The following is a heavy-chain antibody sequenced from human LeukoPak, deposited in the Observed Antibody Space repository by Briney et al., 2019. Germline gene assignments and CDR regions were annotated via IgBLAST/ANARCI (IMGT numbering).Heavy chain of an antibody. Sequence: GESLKISCKTSGYTFTGYWIGWVRQMPGKSLEWMGIIYPGDSATRYSPSFQGQVTISADKSINTAYLQWTNLKASDTAMYYCARKQGGAFDIWGQGTMVTVSS. V-gene: IGHV5-51*01. CDR3: ARKQGGAFDI. CDR1: GYTFTGYW. J-gene: IGHJ3*02. CDR2: IYPGDSAT. D-gene: IGHD2-15*01.